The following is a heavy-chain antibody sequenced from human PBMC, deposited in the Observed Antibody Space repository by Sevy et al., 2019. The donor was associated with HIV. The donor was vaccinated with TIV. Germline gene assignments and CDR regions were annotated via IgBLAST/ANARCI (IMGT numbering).Heavy chain of an antibody. Sequence: GGSLRLSCAASGFTFSSYGMHWVRQAPGKGLEWVALIWYDGINKYYADSVKGRFTISRDNSKNTLYLQMNSLRAEATAVYYCASGAYYYASRSQNFDYWGPGTLVTVSS. D-gene: IGHD3-10*01. CDR3: ASGAYYYASRSQNFDY. CDR2: IWYDGINK. J-gene: IGHJ4*02. V-gene: IGHV3-33*01. CDR1: GFTFSSYG.